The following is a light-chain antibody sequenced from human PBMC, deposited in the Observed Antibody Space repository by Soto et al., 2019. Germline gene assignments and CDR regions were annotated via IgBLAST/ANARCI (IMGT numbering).Light chain of an antibody. J-gene: IGKJ1*01. CDR2: GAS. Sequence: EIVFTQSPATLSLSPGERATLSCSASQSVSSNLAWYQQKPGQAPRLLIYGASTRATGIPARFSGSGSGTDFTLTISSLQPEDVATYYCQKYNSAPWTFGQGTKVDI. V-gene: IGKV3-15*01. CDR3: QKYNSAPWT. CDR1: QSVSSN.